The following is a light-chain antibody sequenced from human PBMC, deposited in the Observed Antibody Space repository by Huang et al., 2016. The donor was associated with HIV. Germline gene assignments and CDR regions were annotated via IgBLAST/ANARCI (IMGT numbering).Light chain of an antibody. V-gene: IGKV2-30*01. J-gene: IGKJ1*01. Sequence: DVLLTQSPLSLPVTLGQPAFITFTSTQRLVYGAGNIYLNWFHQRPGPSPRRLIYKLSNRDSGVPDRVSAGGTGTDFTLWISEVEAEDVGDYYCMQASHGAATFGQGTRVDIK. CDR2: KLS. CDR1: QRLVYGAGNIY. CDR3: MQASHGAAT.